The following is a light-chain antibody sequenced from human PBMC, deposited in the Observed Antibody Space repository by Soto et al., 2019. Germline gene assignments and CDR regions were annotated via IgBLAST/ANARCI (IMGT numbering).Light chain of an antibody. J-gene: IGKJ1*01. CDR1: QTVSSN. CDR2: GAS. V-gene: IGKV3-15*01. CDR3: QQYNNWPPWT. Sequence: EILLTQAPDTLALSPGEGATLSCRSIQTVSSNYLAWCQQRPGQAPRLLIYGASTRATGIPARFSGSGSGTEFTLTISSLQSEDFAVYYCQQYNNWPPWTFGQGTKVDI.